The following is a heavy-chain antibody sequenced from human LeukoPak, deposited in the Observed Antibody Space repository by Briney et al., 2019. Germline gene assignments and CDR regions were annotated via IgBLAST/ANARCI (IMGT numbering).Heavy chain of an antibody. D-gene: IGHD1-26*01. CDR3: AREQWELLGNYYFDY. V-gene: IGHV3-20*04. J-gene: IGHJ4*02. Sequence: RPGGSLRLSCAASGFTFDDYGMSWVRQAPGKGLEWVSGINWNGGSTGYADSVKGRFTISRDNAKNSLYLQMNSLRAEDTALYYCAREQWELLGNYYFDYWGQGTLVTVSS. CDR1: GFTFDDYG. CDR2: INWNGGST.